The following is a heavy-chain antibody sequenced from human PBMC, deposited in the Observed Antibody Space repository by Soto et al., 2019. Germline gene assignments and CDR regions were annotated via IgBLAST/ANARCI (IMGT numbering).Heavy chain of an antibody. CDR2: ISSTTNYI. D-gene: IGHD2-2*01. CDR1: GFTFTRYS. CDR3: ARDPRVIVVVPAVSCWFDP. J-gene: IGHJ5*02. V-gene: IGHV3-21*01. Sequence: GGSLRLSCAASGFTFTRYSMNWVRQAPGKGLERVSSISSTTNYIYYADSMKGRFTVSRDNAKNSVYLQMNSLRAEDTAVYYCARDPRVIVVVPAVSCWFDPWGQGTLVTVSS.